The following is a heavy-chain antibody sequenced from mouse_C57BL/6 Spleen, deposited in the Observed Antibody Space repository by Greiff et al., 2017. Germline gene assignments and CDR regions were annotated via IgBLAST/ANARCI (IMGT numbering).Heavy chain of an antibody. Sequence: VKLMESGPELVKPGASVKISCKASGYAFSSSWMNWVKQRPGKGLEWIGRIYPGDGDTNYNGKFKGKATLTADNSSSTAYMQLSSLTSEDSAVYFCASLYGSSYRGYFDVWGTGTTVTVSS. CDR2: IYPGDGDT. D-gene: IGHD1-1*01. J-gene: IGHJ1*03. CDR3: ASLYGSSYRGYFDV. CDR1: GYAFSSSW. V-gene: IGHV1-82*01.